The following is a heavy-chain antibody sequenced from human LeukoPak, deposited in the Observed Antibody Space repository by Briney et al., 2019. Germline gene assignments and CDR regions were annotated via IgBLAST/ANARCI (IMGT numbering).Heavy chain of an antibody. CDR2: ISGSGGST. CDR3: AKDFWSGSLWYYFDY. D-gene: IGHD3-3*01. CDR1: GFTFSSYA. J-gene: IGHJ4*02. V-gene: IGHV3-23*01. Sequence: GGSLRLSCAASGFTFSSYAMSWVRQAPGKGLEWVSAISGSGGSTYYADSVKGRFTISRDNSKNTLYLQMNSLRAEDTAVYYCAKDFWSGSLWYYFDYWGQGTLVTVSS.